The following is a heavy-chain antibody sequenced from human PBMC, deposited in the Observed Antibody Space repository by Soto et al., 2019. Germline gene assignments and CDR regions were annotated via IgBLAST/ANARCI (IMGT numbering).Heavy chain of an antibody. D-gene: IGHD2-15*01. CDR1: GFTFSNYA. CDR2: ISVSGGST. Sequence: GGSLRLSSAASGFTFSNYAMGWVRQAPGKGLEWVSGISVSGGSTYYADSVKGRFTISRDNSKNTLYVQMNSLRVDDTAVYYCAKDAGSVCSGGSCYFQALDSWGQVTLVTVSS. CDR3: AKDAGSVCSGGSCYFQALDS. J-gene: IGHJ4*02. V-gene: IGHV3-23*01.